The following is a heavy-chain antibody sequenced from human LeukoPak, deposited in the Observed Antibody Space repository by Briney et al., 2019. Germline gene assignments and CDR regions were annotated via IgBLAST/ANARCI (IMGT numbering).Heavy chain of an antibody. D-gene: IGHD5-24*01. V-gene: IGHV4-59*12. J-gene: IGHJ5*02. CDR1: DGSISSYY. CDR3: ARVHKKMATINNWFDP. Sequence: SETLSLTCTVSDGSISSYYWSWIRQPPGKGLEWIGNIYYSGSTNYNPSLKSRVTISVDTSKNQFSLKLSSVTAADTAVYYCARVHKKMATINNWFDPWGQGTLVTVSS. CDR2: IYYSGST.